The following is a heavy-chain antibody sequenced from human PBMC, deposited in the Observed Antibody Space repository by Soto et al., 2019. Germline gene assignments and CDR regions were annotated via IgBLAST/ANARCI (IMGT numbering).Heavy chain of an antibody. J-gene: IGHJ3*02. D-gene: IGHD5-12*01. CDR2: IIPIFGTA. Sequence: SVKVSCTASGGTFSSYAISWVRQAPGQGLEWMGGIIPIFGTANYAQKFQGRVTITADESTSTAYMELSSLRSEDTAVYYCARSVGDGYDAFDIWGQGTMVTVSS. CDR3: ARSVGDGYDAFDI. CDR1: GGTFSSYA. V-gene: IGHV1-69*13.